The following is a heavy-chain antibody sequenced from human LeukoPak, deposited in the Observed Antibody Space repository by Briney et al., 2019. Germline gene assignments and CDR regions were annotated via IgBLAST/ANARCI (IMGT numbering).Heavy chain of an antibody. V-gene: IGHV1-18*01. Sequence: ASVKVSCKASGYTFASYGISWVRQAPGQGLEWMGWISAYNGHTNYAQKLQGRVTMTTDTSTSTAYMELRSLRSDDTAVYYCARDRFGPPHTYYYGSGSDYWGQGTLVTVSS. CDR1: GYTFASYG. CDR2: ISAYNGHT. CDR3: ARDRFGPPHTYYYGSGSDY. D-gene: IGHD3-10*01. J-gene: IGHJ4*02.